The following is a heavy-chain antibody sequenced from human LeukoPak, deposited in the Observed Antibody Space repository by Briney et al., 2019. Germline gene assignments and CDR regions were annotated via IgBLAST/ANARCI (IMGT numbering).Heavy chain of an antibody. J-gene: IGHJ3*02. Sequence: SETLSLTCAVYGGSFSFYYWSWIRQPPGKGLEWIGEINHSGSTNHNPSLKSRVTISVDTSKNQFSLKLSSVTAADTAVYYCARRLNSSGWYLFPLPPTKKTKGDAFDIWGQGTMVTVSS. CDR1: GGSFSFYY. CDR3: ARRLNSSGWYLFPLPPTKKTKGDAFDI. D-gene: IGHD6-19*01. V-gene: IGHV4-34*01. CDR2: INHSGST.